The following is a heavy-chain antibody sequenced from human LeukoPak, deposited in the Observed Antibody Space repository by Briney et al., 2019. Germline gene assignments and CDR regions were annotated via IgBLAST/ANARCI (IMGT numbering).Heavy chain of an antibody. CDR1: GYTFTGYY. D-gene: IGHD5-12*01. J-gene: IGHJ4*02. Sequence: ASVKVSCKASGYTFTGYYMHWVRQAPGQGLEWRGWINPNSGGTNYAQKFQGRVTMTRDTSISTAYMELSRLRSDDTAVYYCAREEWLRSKTIDYWGQGTLVTVSS. CDR2: INPNSGGT. CDR3: AREEWLRSKTIDY. V-gene: IGHV1-2*02.